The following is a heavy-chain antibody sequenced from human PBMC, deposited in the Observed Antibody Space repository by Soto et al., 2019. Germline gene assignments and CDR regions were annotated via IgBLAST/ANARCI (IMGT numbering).Heavy chain of an antibody. D-gene: IGHD3-16*01. Sequence: SLRLSCAASGFTFSSYAMSWVRQAPGKGLEWVSAISGSGGSTYYADSVKGRFTISRDNSKNTLYLQMNSLRAEDTAVYYCAKDGGFDPDPCYYYGMDVWGQGTTVTVSS. CDR2: ISGSGGST. CDR3: AKDGGFDPDPCYYYGMDV. J-gene: IGHJ6*02. CDR1: GFTFSSYA. V-gene: IGHV3-23*01.